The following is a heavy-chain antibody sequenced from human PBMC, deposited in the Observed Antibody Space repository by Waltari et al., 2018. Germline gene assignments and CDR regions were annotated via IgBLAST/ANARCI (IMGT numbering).Heavy chain of an antibody. D-gene: IGHD3-22*01. V-gene: IGHV4-34*01. CDR2: INHSGST. CDR3: ARDGMYYYDSSGSHAFDI. CDR1: GGSFSGYY. Sequence: QVQLQQWGAGLLKPSETLSLTCAVNGGSFSGYYWSWVRQPPGKGLEWIGEINHSGSTNYNPSLKSRVTISVDTSKNQFSLKLSSVTAADTAVYYCARDGMYYYDSSGSHAFDIWGQGTMVTVSS. J-gene: IGHJ3*02.